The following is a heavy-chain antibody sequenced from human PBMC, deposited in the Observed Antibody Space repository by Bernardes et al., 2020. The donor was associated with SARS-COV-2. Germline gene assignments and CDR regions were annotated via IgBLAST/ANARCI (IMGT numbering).Heavy chain of an antibody. CDR2: IHRFPIDS. D-gene: IGHD6-25*01. V-gene: IGHV3-7*01. Sequence: GSLRLSCAASGFTLSDYWMAWVRQTPGKGLEWVPDIHRFPIDSIHVESVRGRFTISRDNANNLVYLQMNSLRVEETAVYYCARDDGFKSIGYWGLGTQVIVSS. CDR1: GFTLSDYW. J-gene: IGHJ4*02. CDR3: ARDDGFKSIGY.